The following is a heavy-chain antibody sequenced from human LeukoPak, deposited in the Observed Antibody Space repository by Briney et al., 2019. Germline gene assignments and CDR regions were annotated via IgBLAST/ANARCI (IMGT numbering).Heavy chain of an antibody. D-gene: IGHD3-9*01. CDR2: IRNRANSYAT. V-gene: IGHV3-73*01. Sequence: PGGSLRLSCAASGFTFSGSAMHWVRQASGKGLEWVGRIRNRANSYATAYAASVKGRFTISRDDSKNTAYLQMNSLKTEDTAVYYCSRGLVDYDILTGDAFDIWGQGTMVTVSS. CDR3: SRGLVDYDILTGDAFDI. CDR1: GFTFSGSA. J-gene: IGHJ3*02.